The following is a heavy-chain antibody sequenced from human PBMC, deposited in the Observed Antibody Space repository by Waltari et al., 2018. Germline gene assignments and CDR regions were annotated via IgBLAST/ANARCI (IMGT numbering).Heavy chain of an antibody. CDR3: ARERITILGVVAYYYYGMDV. CDR2: IYHSGST. CDR1: GYSISSGYY. Sequence: QVQLQESGPGLVTPSETLSLTCAVSGYSISSGYYWGWIRQPPGKGLEWMGSIYHSGSTDYNPSLKSRVTISVDTSKNQCSRKLSSVTAADTAVYYCARERITILGVVAYYYYGMDVWGQGTTVTVSS. V-gene: IGHV4-38-2*02. J-gene: IGHJ6*02. D-gene: IGHD3-3*01.